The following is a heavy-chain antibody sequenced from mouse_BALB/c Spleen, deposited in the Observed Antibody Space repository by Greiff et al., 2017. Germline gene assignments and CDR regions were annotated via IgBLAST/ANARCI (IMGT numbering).Heavy chain of an antibody. CDR2: ISSGGSYT. CDR3: AREVAY. CDR1: GFTFSSYA. Sequence: EVQLQESGGGLVKPGGSLKLSCAASGFTFSSYAMSWVRQSPEKRLEWVAEISSGGSYTYYPDTVTGRFTISRDNAKNTLYLEMSSLRSEDTAMYYCAREVAYWGQGTLVTVSA. J-gene: IGHJ3*01. V-gene: IGHV5-9-4*01.